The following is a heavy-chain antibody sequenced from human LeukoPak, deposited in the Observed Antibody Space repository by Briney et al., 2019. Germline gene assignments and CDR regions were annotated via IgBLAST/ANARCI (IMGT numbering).Heavy chain of an antibody. V-gene: IGHV3-23*01. J-gene: IGHJ4*02. D-gene: IGHD2-15*01. CDR2: ISGSGANT. CDR3: AKGRALEVVAAFNY. CDR1: GFTFSSYA. Sequence: GGSLRLSCAASGFTFSSYAMGWVRQAPGKGLEWVSAISGSGANTYYADSVKGRFTISRDYSKNTLSLQMNTLRTDDTAVYYCAKGRALEVVAAFNYWGQGTVVTVSS.